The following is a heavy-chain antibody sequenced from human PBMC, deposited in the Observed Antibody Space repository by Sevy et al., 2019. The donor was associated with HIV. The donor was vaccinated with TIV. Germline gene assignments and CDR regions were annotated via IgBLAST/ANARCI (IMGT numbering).Heavy chain of an antibody. CDR2: IWYDGTNK. D-gene: IGHD6-19*01. J-gene: IGHJ4*02. V-gene: IGHV3-33*01. Sequence: GGSLRLSCTASGFSISGYGMHWVRQVPGKGLEWVAIIWYDGTNKDYTASVKGRFTITRDNSKNKLYLQMNSLRVEDTAVYYCARESLAVAGIGYYFNYWGQGTLVTVSS. CDR3: ARESLAVAGIGYYFNY. CDR1: GFSISGYG.